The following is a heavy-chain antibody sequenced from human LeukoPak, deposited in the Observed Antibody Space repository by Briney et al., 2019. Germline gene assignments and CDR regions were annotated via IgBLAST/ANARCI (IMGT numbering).Heavy chain of an antibody. V-gene: IGHV3-74*01. CDR1: GFTSSASW. CDR2: ISIDGSTT. Sequence: GGSLRLSCAASGFTSSASWMHWVRQAPGKELMWVSRISIDGSTTNYADFVRGRFTISRDTAKNTLYLQMSSLRAEDTAVYYCAREVWGPEYWGQGTLVTVSS. J-gene: IGHJ4*02. CDR3: AREVWGPEY. D-gene: IGHD1-14*01.